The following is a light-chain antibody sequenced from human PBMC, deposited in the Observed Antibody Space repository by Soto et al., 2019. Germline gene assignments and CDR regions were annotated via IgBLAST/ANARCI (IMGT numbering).Light chain of an antibody. CDR2: GAS. CDR1: QIVSSN. J-gene: IGKJ4*01. V-gene: IGKV3-15*01. CDR3: QQYYKWPLT. Sequence: DIVMTQSPCTLSVSPGERATLSCRASQIVSSNLAWYQQKPGQAPRLLIYGASTRATGVPARFSGSGSGTEFTLTISSLQSEDFAVYYCQQYYKWPLTFGGGTKVDIK.